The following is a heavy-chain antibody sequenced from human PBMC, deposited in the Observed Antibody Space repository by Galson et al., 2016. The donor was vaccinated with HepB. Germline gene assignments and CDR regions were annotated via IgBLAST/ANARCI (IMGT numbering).Heavy chain of an antibody. CDR3: GRGGGPPADV. J-gene: IGHJ4*02. Sequence: SLRLSCAASGFTVSNNYMRWVRQAPGKGLEWVSLIYSQGATYYTDSVKARFTVSRDNSKNTLYLQMNSLRDEDTAVYYCGRGGGPPADVWGPGTLVTVSS. CDR1: GFTVSNNY. D-gene: IGHD2-2*01. CDR2: IYSQGAT. V-gene: IGHV3-66*01.